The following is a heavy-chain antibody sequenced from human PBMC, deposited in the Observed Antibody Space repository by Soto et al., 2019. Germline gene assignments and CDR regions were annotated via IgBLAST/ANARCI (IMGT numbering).Heavy chain of an antibody. D-gene: IGHD6-13*01. CDR3: ARRGYGSRWPNVYMDV. Sequence: AGGAQRLPSAASGFPFSNYEMHWVRQAPGKGLEYVSGISNNGAHTDYAKSVKGRFTISRDNSGNTLYLQMGSLRAEDMALYYCARRGYGSRWPNVYMDVWGKGTTVTVSS. V-gene: IGHV3-64*01. CDR2: ISNNGAHT. J-gene: IGHJ6*03. CDR1: GFPFSNYE.